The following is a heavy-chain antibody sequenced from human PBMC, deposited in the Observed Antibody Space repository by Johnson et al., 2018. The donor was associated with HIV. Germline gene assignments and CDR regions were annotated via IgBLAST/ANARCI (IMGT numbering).Heavy chain of an antibody. CDR1: GLTFSSYG. V-gene: IGHV3-30*03. J-gene: IGHJ3*02. CDR2: LSSAGSNK. D-gene: IGHD6-19*01. Sequence: QMQLVESGGGVVQPGRSLRLSCAASGLTFSSYGMHWVRQAPGKGLEWVAVLSSAGSNKYYADSVKGRFTISRDNSKNTLYLQMNSLRAEDTAGYYCARGIAVSNWVDIWGQGTMVTVSS. CDR3: ARGIAVSNWVDI.